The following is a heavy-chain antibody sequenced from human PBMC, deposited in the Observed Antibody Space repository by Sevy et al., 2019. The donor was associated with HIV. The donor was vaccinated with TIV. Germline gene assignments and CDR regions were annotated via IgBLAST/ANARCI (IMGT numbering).Heavy chain of an antibody. V-gene: IGHV3-23*01. D-gene: IGHD2-8*01. Sequence: GGSLRLSCVASGFTFRDYSMSWVRQAPGKGLEWVSTFSFGGGQINYADSVKGRFTISRDNSKNSFYLQMNNLGAEDTAIYFCAREGCTNPHDYWGQGTLVTVSS. J-gene: IGHJ4*02. CDR3: AREGCTNPHDY. CDR1: GFTFRDYS. CDR2: FSFGGGQI.